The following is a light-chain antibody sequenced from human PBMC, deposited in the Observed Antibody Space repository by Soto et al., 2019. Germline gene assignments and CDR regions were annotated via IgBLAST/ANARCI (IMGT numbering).Light chain of an antibody. CDR1: QSVAVNY. CDR3: QQYGHSPRT. V-gene: IGKV3-20*01. CDR2: AAS. Sequence: EIVLTQSPGTLSLSPGERATLSCKASQSVAVNYLAWYQQKAGQAPRLLIYAASRRAIGIPDTFSGSGSGTDFTLTIARLEPEDFAVYYCQQYGHSPRTFGQGTKVEIK. J-gene: IGKJ1*01.